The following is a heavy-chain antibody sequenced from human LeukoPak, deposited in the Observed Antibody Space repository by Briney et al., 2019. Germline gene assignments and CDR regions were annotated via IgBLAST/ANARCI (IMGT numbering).Heavy chain of an antibody. CDR2: ISYDGSNK. CDR1: GFTFSSYA. J-gene: IGHJ4*02. D-gene: IGHD6-19*01. V-gene: IGHV3-30-3*01. Sequence: GGSLRLSCAASGFTFSSYAMDWVRQAPGKGLEWVAVISYDGSNKYYADSVKGRFTISRDNSKNTLYLQMNSLRAEDTAVYYCAREGYSSGWYRRRELDYWGQGTLVTVSS. CDR3: AREGYSSGWYRRRELDY.